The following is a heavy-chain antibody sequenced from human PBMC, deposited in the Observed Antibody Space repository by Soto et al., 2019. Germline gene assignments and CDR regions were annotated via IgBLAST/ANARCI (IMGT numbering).Heavy chain of an antibody. D-gene: IGHD5-12*01. V-gene: IGHV4-59*08. J-gene: IGHJ5*02. CDR3: ARRIVATETFDP. Sequence: SETMSLTCSVGGGSMISYYWSWIRQPPGRGLEWIGFIYYAGSTKYNPSLNSRVTISVDTSKNQFSLTVTSVTAADTAVYYCARRIVATETFDPWGQGTPVTVSS. CDR1: GGSMISYY. CDR2: IYYAGST.